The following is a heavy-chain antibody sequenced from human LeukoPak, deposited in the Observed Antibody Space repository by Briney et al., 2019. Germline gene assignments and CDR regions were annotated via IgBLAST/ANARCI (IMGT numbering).Heavy chain of an antibody. D-gene: IGHD4-17*01. J-gene: IGHJ4*02. CDR2: LSGSGSIT. CDR1: GFTFSTYA. V-gene: IGHV3-23*01. CDR3: ARDGQYGEPFDY. Sequence: GGSLRLSCAASGFTFSTYAMSWVRQAPGKGLEWVSGLSGSGSITYYADSVKGRFTISRDNSKNTLYLQMNSLRAEDTAVYYCARDGQYGEPFDYWGQGALVTVSS.